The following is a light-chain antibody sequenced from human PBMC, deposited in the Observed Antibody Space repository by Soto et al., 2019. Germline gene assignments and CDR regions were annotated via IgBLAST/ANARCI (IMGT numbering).Light chain of an antibody. V-gene: IGKV3-15*01. Sequence: IALTQSPANLSVSPGERATLACRASESVSEALAWYQQKPGRATRLLIYRASTRADGVSARISGSGSGTEFTLSLRSLQPEDSAFYDCQQYYNWPPWTFGQGTKVDIK. CDR3: QQYYNWPPWT. CDR2: RAS. CDR1: ESVSEA. J-gene: IGKJ1*01.